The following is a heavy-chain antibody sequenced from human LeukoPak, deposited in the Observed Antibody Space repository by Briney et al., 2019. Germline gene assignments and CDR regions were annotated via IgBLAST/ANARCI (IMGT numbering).Heavy chain of an antibody. Sequence: PSETLSLTCAVYGGSFSDYHWSWIRQPPGKGLEWFGEINHSGSTNYNPSLESRVTISVDTSKNQFSLKLSSVTAADTAVYYCARGKHPGYSSGWYRNWFDPWGQGTLVTVSS. J-gene: IGHJ5*02. CDR2: INHSGST. CDR1: GGSFSDYH. D-gene: IGHD6-19*01. CDR3: ARGKHPGYSSGWYRNWFDP. V-gene: IGHV4-34*01.